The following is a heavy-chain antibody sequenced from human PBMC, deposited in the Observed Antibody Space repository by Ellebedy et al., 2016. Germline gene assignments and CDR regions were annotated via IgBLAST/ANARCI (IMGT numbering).Heavy chain of an antibody. J-gene: IGHJ4*02. CDR3: ARETDFWSDSSYFDY. V-gene: IGHV4-30-4*01. Sequence: SETLSLTXSVSGGSINSGDYYWSWIRQPPGQGLEWLGYIYYSGTTYHNTPLKSRITISVDTSKNQFSLRLSSVTAADTAVYFCARETDFWSDSSYFDYWGQGILITISS. CDR2: IYYSGTT. CDR1: GGSINSGDYY. D-gene: IGHD3-3*01.